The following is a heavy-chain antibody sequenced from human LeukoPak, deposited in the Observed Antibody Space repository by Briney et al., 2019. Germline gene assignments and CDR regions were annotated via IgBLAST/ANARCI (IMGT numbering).Heavy chain of an antibody. D-gene: IGHD3-22*01. V-gene: IGHV3-7*01. CDR3: ARSYYYDSWGFDY. J-gene: IGHJ4*02. CDR2: IKQDGSEK. Sequence: GGSLRLSCAASGFTFSSYWMSWVRQAPGKGLEWVANIKQDGSEKYYVDSVKGRFTISRDNAKNSLYLQMNSLRAEDTAVYYCARSYYYDSWGFDYWGQGTLVTVSS. CDR1: GFTFSSYW.